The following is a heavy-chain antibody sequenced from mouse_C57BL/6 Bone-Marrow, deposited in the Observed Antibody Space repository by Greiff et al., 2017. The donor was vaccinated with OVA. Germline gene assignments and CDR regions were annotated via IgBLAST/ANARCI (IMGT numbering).Heavy chain of an antibody. J-gene: IGHJ2*01. V-gene: IGHV1-50*01. D-gene: IGHD3-2*02. CDR2: IDPSDSYT. Sequence: QVQLQQPGAELVKPGASVKLSCKASGYTFTSYWMQWVKQRPGQGLEWIGEIDPSDSYTNSNQKFKGKGTLTVDTYSSTAYIQLSSLNSEDFAVYCCARGPAQATWGQGTTLTVSS. CDR3: ARGPAQAT. CDR1: GYTFTSYW.